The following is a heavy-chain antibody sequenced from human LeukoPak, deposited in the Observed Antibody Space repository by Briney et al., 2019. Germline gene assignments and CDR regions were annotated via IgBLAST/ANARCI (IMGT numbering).Heavy chain of an antibody. J-gene: IGHJ4*02. CDR2: LSYDGSNE. V-gene: IGHV3-30*03. CDR1: GFTFSSYG. Sequence: GGSLRLSGAASGFTFSSYGMHWVRQAPGKGLEWVAVLSYDGSNEYYADSVKGRFTISRDNSKNTVYLQMNSVRAEDTAVYYCARDRVPDYYDSSGTFDYWGQGTLVTVSS. D-gene: IGHD3-22*01. CDR3: ARDRVPDYYDSSGTFDY.